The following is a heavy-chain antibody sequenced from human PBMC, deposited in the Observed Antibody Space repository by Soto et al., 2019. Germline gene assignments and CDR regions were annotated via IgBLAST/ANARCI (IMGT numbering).Heavy chain of an antibody. CDR1: GYSFTSYW. CDR2: IDPSDSYT. D-gene: IGHD6-13*01. Sequence: PXDSLTISCKGSGYSFTSYWISWVRQMPGKGLEWMGRIDPSDSYTNYSPSFQGHVTISADKSISTAYLQWSSLKASDTAMYYCARLPLHIAAAGNDAFDIWGQGTVVTVSS. J-gene: IGHJ3*02. V-gene: IGHV5-10-1*01. CDR3: ARLPLHIAAAGNDAFDI.